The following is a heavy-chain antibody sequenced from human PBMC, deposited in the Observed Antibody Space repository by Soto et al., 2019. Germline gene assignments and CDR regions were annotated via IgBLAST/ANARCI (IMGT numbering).Heavy chain of an antibody. CDR1: GGSIRSYH. D-gene: IGHD3-16*02. J-gene: IGHJ4*02. V-gene: IGHV4-59*08. CDR3: ARHVGGVIVIFDY. Sequence: SETLSLTCSVSGGSIRSYHWSWIRQPPGKGLEWIGYINYSGSTNYNPSLKSRVTISVDTSKNQFSLRLSSVTAADTAVYYCARHVGGVIVIFDYWGQGTLVTVSS. CDR2: INYSGST.